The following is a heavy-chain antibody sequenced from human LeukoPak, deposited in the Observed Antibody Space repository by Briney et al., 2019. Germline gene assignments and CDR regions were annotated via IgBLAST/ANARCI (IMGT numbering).Heavy chain of an antibody. J-gene: IGHJ6*02. Sequence: GGSLRLSCAVSGFTFSNYAMSWVRQAPGKGLEWVSTISGSGGSTFYADSVKGRFTISRDNSRNTLYLQMNSLRAEDTAIYYCAKDDYSYYAMDVWGRGTTVTVSS. CDR1: GFTFSNYA. CDR3: AKDDYSYYAMDV. CDR2: ISGSGGST. V-gene: IGHV3-23*01.